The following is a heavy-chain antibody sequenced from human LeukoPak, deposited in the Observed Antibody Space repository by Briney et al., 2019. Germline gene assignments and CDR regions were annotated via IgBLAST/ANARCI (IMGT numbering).Heavy chain of an antibody. Sequence: GGSLRLSCAASGFTFSSYEMNWVRQAPGKGLEWVSYISSSGSTIYYADSVKGRFTISRDNSKNTLYPQMNSLRAEDTAVYYCARPFGGRYCSGGSCFFFGVDIWGQGTMVTVSS. D-gene: IGHD2-15*01. V-gene: IGHV3-48*03. CDR1: GFTFSSYE. J-gene: IGHJ3*02. CDR3: ARPFGGRYCSGGSCFFFGVDI. CDR2: ISSSGSTI.